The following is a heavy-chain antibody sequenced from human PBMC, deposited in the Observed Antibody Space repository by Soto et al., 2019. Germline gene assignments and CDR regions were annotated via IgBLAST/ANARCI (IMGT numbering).Heavy chain of an antibody. CDR1: GDSFTNYA. CDR3: AQYCTNTKCRGGYYLDL. D-gene: IGHD2-8*01. CDR2: IILALGTP. J-gene: IGHJ5*02. Sequence: QVLLVQSGAEMKQPGSSVRVSCKSSGDSFTNYAFTWVRQAPGQGPEWLGGIILALGTPHYSQRFQGRLTITADESSSTVYMELGSLRLDDTAVYYCAQYCTNTKCRGGYYLDLWGQGTLLTVSS. V-gene: IGHV1-69*01.